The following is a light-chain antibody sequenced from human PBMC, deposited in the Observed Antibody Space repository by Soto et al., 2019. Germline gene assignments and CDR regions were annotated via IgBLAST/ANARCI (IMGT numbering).Light chain of an antibody. Sequence: QSALTQPASVSGSPGQSITISCTGTSSDVGGYNYVSWYQQHPGKAPKLMIYEVSNRPSGVSNRFSGSKSGNTASLTISGLQAEDEADYYCSSYTSSSTDWVFGGVTQLTVL. V-gene: IGLV2-14*01. CDR3: SSYTSSSTDWV. CDR2: EVS. J-gene: IGLJ3*02. CDR1: SSDVGGYNY.